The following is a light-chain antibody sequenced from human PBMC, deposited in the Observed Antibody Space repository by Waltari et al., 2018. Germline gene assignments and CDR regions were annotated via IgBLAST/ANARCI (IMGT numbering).Light chain of an antibody. CDR3: QHYVRLPAT. CDR2: GAS. CDR1: PSVSRA. Sequence: EITLPHSPGSLSASPGERVTLSCRASPSVSRALAWYQQKPGQAPRLLIFGASNRATGIPDRFSGSGSETDFSLTISRLEPEDFAVYYCQHYVRLPATFGRGTKVEIK. V-gene: IGKV3-20*01. J-gene: IGKJ1*01.